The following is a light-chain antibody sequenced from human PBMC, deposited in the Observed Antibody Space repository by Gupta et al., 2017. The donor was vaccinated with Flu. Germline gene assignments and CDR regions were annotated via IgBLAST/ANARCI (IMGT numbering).Light chain of an antibody. CDR1: SSDVGSYNL. CDR3: CSYAGSSTWV. Sequence: SITISCTGTSSDVGSYNLVSWYQQHPGKAPKLMIYEVTKRPSGVSDRFSGSKSGNTASLTISGLQAEDEAEYYCCSYAGSSTWVLGGGTKMTVL. CDR2: EVT. J-gene: IGLJ2*01. V-gene: IGLV2-23*02.